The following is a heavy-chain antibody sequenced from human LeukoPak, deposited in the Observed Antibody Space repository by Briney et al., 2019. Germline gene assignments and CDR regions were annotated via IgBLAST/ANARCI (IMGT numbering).Heavy chain of an antibody. Sequence: GGSLRLSCAASGFTFSSYSMNWVRQAPGKGLEWVSSISSSSSYIYYADSVKGRITISRDNAKNSLYLQMNSLRAEDTAVYYCARLGEKADFDYWGQGTLVTVSS. CDR1: GFTFSSYS. J-gene: IGHJ4*02. CDR2: ISSSSSYI. V-gene: IGHV3-21*01. D-gene: IGHD1-26*01. CDR3: ARLGEKADFDY.